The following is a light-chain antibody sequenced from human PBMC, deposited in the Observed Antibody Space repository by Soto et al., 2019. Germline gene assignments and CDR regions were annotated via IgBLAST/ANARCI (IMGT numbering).Light chain of an antibody. V-gene: IGKV1-9*01. CDR1: QGISSY. CDR3: QQLNTYPLT. CDR2: AAS. J-gene: IGKJ4*01. Sequence: DIQLTQSPSFLYASVGDRVTITCRASQGISSYLAWYQQKPGKAPKLLIYAASTLQSGVPSRFRGRGSGTEFTLTVSSLQPEDFATYDCQQLNTYPLTFGGGTKVEI.